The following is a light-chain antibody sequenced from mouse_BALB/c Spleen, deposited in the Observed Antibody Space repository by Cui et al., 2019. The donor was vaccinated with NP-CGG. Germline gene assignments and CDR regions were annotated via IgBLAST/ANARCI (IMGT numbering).Light chain of an antibody. CDR1: TGAVTTGNY. J-gene: IGLJ1*01. CDR2: GTN. Sequence: QAVVTQESALPTSPGETVTFTCRSSTGAVTTGNYANWVQEKPDHLFTGLIGGTNNRAPGVPARFSGSLIGDKAALTITGAQTEDEAIYFCALWYSNHWVFGGGTNLTVL. V-gene: IGLV1*01. CDR3: ALWYSNHWV.